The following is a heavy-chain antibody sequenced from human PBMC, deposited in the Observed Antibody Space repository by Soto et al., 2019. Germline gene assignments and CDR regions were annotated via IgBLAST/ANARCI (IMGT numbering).Heavy chain of an antibody. V-gene: IGHV4-34*01. CDR2: INHSGST. CDR1: GGSFSGYY. D-gene: IGHD3-10*01. CDR3: ARGSRLRITIVGGVRDAFDI. Sequence: QVQLQQWGAGLLKPSETLSLTCAVYGGSFSGYYWSWIRQPPGKGLEWIGEINHSGSTNYNPSLKRRFTISVDTSQNRFSVKLSSVTAADTAVYYCARGSRLRITIVGGVRDAFDIWGQGTMVTVSS. J-gene: IGHJ3*02.